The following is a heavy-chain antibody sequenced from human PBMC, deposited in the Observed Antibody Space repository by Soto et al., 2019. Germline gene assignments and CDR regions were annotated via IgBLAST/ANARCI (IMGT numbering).Heavy chain of an antibody. Sequence: GASVKVSCKASGYTFTVYYMHWVRQAPGQGLEWMGWINPNSGGTNYAQKFQGWVTTTRDTSISTAYMELSRLRSDDTAVYYCARGLPPYYDILTGYYRYYGMDVWGQGTTVTSP. CDR1: GYTFTVYY. V-gene: IGHV1-2*04. CDR2: INPNSGGT. CDR3: ARGLPPYYDILTGYYRYYGMDV. D-gene: IGHD3-9*01. J-gene: IGHJ6*02.